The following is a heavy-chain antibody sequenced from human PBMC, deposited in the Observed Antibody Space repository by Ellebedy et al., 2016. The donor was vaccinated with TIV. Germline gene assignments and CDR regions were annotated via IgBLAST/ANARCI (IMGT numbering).Heavy chain of an antibody. J-gene: IGHJ5*02. CDR2: IGSRSDTL. V-gene: IGHV3-48*04. Sequence: GESLKISXAASGFTFSSYAMNWVRQAPGKGLEWLSYIGSRSDTLYYADSVKGRFTISRDNAKNSLYLHMNSLRADDAAVYYCATQMSTLHSWGQGTLVTVSS. CDR3: ATQMSTLHS. D-gene: IGHD5-24*01. CDR1: GFTFSSYA.